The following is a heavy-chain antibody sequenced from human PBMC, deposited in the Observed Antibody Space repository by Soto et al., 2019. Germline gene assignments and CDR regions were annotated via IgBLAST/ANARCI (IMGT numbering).Heavy chain of an antibody. V-gene: IGHV1-2*02. CDR2: INPNSGGT. CDR1: GYTFTGYY. Sequence: SCKASGYTFTGYYMHWVRQAPGQGLEWMGWINPNSGGTNYAQKFQGRVTMTRDTSISTAYMELSRLRSDDTAVYYCARDGSSSSLDGYYYGMDVWGQGTTVTVSS. J-gene: IGHJ6*02. D-gene: IGHD6-6*01. CDR3: ARDGSSSSLDGYYYGMDV.